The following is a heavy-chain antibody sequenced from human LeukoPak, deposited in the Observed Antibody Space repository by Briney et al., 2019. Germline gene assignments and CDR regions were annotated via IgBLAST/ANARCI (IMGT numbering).Heavy chain of an antibody. CDR3: ARGYCSSTSCYADN. CDR2: MNPNSGNT. V-gene: IGHV1-8*01. CDR1: GYTFTSYD. J-gene: IGHJ4*02. D-gene: IGHD2-2*01. Sequence: GASVKVSCKASGYTFTSYDINWVRQATGQGLEWMGWMNPNSGNTGYAQKFQGRVTMTRNTSISTAYMELSSLRSEDTAVYYCARGYCSSTSCYADNWRQGTLVTVSS.